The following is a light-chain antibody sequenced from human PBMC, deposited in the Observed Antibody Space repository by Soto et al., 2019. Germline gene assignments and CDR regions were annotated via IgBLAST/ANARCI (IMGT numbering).Light chain of an antibody. V-gene: IGKV1-9*01. CDR3: QQLNSTLLT. CDR2: AAS. CDR1: QGISTF. Sequence: RLKQSVSALSASVGDRVTVTRRASQGISTFLAWYQQKPGKAPKVLMYAASTLQSGVPSRFSGSGSGTDSTLTISSLQPEDSATYYCQQLNSTLLTFGGVTKVDI. J-gene: IGKJ4*01.